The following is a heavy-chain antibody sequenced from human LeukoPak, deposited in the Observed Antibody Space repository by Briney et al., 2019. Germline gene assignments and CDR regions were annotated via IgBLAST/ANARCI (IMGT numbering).Heavy chain of an antibody. Sequence: PGGSLRVSCAASGFNFSDYNMNWVRQAPGKGLEWVSVISSSSKYIYYADSVKGRFTISRDNAKNSLYLQMNSLRAEDTAVYYCARVSTAVSLAIDYWGQGTLVTVST. D-gene: IGHD6-13*01. CDR2: ISSSSKYI. J-gene: IGHJ4*02. CDR3: ARVSTAVSLAIDY. V-gene: IGHV3-21*06. CDR1: GFNFSDYN.